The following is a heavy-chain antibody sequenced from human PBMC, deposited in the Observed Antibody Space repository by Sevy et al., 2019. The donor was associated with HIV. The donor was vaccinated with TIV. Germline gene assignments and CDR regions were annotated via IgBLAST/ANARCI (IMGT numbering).Heavy chain of an antibody. CDR1: GFTVSSNY. D-gene: IGHD3-22*01. CDR2: IYSGGST. Sequence: GGSLRLSCAASGFTVSSNYMSWVRQAPGKGLEWVSVIYSGGSTYYADSVKGRFTISRDNSKNTLYLQMNSLRAEDTAVYYCARGGARLFLSRGLNYWGQGTLVTVSS. J-gene: IGHJ4*02. CDR3: ARGGARLFLSRGLNY. V-gene: IGHV3-53*01.